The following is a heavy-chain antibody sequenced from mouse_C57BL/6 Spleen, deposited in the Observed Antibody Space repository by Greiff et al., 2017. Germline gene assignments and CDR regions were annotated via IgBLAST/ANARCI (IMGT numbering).Heavy chain of an antibody. Sequence: QVTLKESGPGILQSSQTLSLTCSFSGFSLSTSGMGVSWIRQPSGKGLEWLAHIYWDDDKRYNPSLKSRLTISKDTSRNQVFLKITRVDTAGTATYHWARRPYYGPHFDYWGQGTTLTVSS. D-gene: IGHD1-1*01. CDR2: IYWDDDK. CDR1: GFSLSTSGMG. V-gene: IGHV8-12*01. J-gene: IGHJ2*01. CDR3: ARRPYYGPHFDY.